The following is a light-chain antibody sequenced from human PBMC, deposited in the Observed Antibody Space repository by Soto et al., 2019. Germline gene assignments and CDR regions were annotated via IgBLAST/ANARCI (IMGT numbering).Light chain of an antibody. V-gene: IGLV2-14*01. Sequence: QSVLTQPASVSGSPGQSITISCTGTSSDVGGYNYVSWYQQHPGKAPKLMIYDVSNRPSGVSNLFSGSKSGNTASLTISGLRAEDEADYYCSSYTSSSTLAVIFGTGTKVTVL. CDR2: DVS. CDR3: SSYTSSSTLAVI. J-gene: IGLJ1*01. CDR1: SSDVGGYNY.